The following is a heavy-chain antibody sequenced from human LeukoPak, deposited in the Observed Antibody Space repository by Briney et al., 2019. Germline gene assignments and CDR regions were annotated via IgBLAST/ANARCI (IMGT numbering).Heavy chain of an antibody. CDR2: INPNSGGT. J-gene: IGHJ4*02. CDR1: GYTFTGYY. D-gene: IGHD2-15*01. Sequence: ASVKVTCKASGYTFTGYYMHWVRQAPGQGLEWMGWINPNSGGTNYAQKFQGRVTMTRDTSISTAYMELSRLRSDDTAVYYCARVPAVVATWFDYWGQGTLVTAAS. CDR3: ARVPAVVATWFDY. V-gene: IGHV1-2*02.